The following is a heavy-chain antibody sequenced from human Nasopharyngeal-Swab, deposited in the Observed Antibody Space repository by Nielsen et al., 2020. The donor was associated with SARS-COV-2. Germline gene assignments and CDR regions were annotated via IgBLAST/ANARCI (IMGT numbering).Heavy chain of an antibody. J-gene: IGHJ5*02. Sequence: SETLSLTCTVSGGSISSSSYYWGWIRQPPGKGLEWIGSIYYSGSTYYNPSLKSRVTISVDTSKNQFSLKLSSVTAADTAVYYCARHEPPWLGRFDPWGQGTLVTVSS. CDR1: GGSISSSSYY. CDR2: IYYSGST. D-gene: IGHD1-26*01. V-gene: IGHV4-39*01. CDR3: ARHEPPWLGRFDP.